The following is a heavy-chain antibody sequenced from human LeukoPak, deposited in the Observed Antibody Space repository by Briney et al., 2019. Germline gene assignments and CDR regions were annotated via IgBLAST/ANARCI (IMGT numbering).Heavy chain of an antibody. V-gene: IGHV4-34*01. J-gene: IGHJ4*02. CDR3: ARHFSSSWDFDY. CDR1: GGSFSGYY. D-gene: IGHD6-13*01. CDR2: INHSGST. Sequence: SETLSLTCAVYGGSFSGYYWSWIRQPPGKGLEWIGEINHSGSTNYNPSLKSRVTISVDTSKNQFSLKLSSVTAADTAVYYCARHFSSSWDFDYWGQGTLVTVSP.